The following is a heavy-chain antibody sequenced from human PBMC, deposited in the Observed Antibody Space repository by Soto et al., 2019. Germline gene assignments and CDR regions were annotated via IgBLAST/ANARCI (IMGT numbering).Heavy chain of an antibody. CDR3: ARVDRSGWTLYFFDS. CDR2: IYHSGNT. V-gene: IGHV4-38-2*01. J-gene: IGHJ4*02. Sequence: SETLSLTCGVSGFSISSGFYWGWLRQPPGKGLEWIGTIYHSGNTFYNPSLKSRVTISVDTSNNKFSMKLSSVTAADTALYYCARVDRSGWTLYFFDSWGQVDLVTVSS. D-gene: IGHD6-19*01. CDR1: GFSISSGFY.